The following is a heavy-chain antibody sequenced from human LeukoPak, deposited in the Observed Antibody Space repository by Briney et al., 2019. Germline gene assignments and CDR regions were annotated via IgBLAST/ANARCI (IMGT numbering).Heavy chain of an antibody. CDR1: GYTFTGYY. Sequence: ASVKVSCKASGYTFTGYYMHWVRQAPGQGLEWMGWINPNSGGTNYAQKFQGRVTMTRDTSISTAYMELSRLISDDTAVYYCARAAEMATIGMNYWGQGTLVTVSS. CDR2: INPNSGGT. CDR3: ARAAEMATIGMNY. V-gene: IGHV1-2*02. D-gene: IGHD5-24*01. J-gene: IGHJ4*02.